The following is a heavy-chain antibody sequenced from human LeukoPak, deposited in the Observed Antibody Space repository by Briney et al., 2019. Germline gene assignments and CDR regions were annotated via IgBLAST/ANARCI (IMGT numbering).Heavy chain of an antibody. V-gene: IGHV4-59*01. CDR1: GASTTSYY. Sequence: PSETLSLTCSVSGASTTSYYWNWIRQAPGKGLEWIGYIYSDGTTSYSPSLRSRVTISIDTSRNQFSLKLSSVTAADAAVYYCARDLQVMSSGWYGPHWGQGTLVTVSS. J-gene: IGHJ4*02. CDR3: ARDLQVMSSGWYGPH. CDR2: IYSDGTT. D-gene: IGHD6-19*01.